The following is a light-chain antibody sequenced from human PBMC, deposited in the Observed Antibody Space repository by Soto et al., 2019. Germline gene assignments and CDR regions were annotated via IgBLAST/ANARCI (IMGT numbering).Light chain of an antibody. Sequence: EIVMTQSPATLSESPGERATLSCRASQSVSSNLAWYQQKPGQAPRLLIYGASTRVPGIPARFSGSGSGTEFTLSITSLQSEDFAVYYCQPYSTWPLTFGGGTKVEI. CDR1: QSVSSN. CDR3: QPYSTWPLT. CDR2: GAS. J-gene: IGKJ4*01. V-gene: IGKV3-15*01.